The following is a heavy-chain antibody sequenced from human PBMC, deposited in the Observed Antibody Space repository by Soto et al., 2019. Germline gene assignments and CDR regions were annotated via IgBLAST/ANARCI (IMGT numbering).Heavy chain of an antibody. CDR2: INHGTGST. CDR1: GYTFTGYY. V-gene: IGHV1-46*01. Sequence: QVQLVQSGAEVKKPGASVKVSCKASGYTFTGYYIHWVRQAPGHGLEWLGVINHGTGSTIYAQNFQGRVTMTRDTSTSTAYMELSSLTSDDTAVYYCAREIRGKTDYWCQGTLVTVSS. CDR3: AREIRGKTDY. D-gene: IGHD3-10*01. J-gene: IGHJ4*02.